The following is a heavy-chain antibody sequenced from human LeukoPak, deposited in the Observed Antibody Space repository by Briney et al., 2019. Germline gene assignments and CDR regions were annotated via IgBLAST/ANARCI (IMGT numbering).Heavy chain of an antibody. CDR1: GYPISSGYY. CDR3: TRGGAYKPFDY. CDR2: IYHSGST. J-gene: IGHJ4*02. Sequence: SSETLSLTCAVSGYPISSGYYWGWIRQPPGKGLQWIGSIYHSGSTYYNPSLKSRVTISVDTSKNQLSLKLSSVTAADTAVYYCTRGGAYKPFDYWGQGTLVTVSS. D-gene: IGHD5-24*01. V-gene: IGHV4-38-2*01.